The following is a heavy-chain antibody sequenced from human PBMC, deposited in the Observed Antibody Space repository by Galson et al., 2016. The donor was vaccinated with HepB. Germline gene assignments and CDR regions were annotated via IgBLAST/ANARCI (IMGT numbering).Heavy chain of an antibody. D-gene: IGHD4-17*01. CDR2: ISYDGSDK. V-gene: IGHV3-30*03. CDR1: GFTFSSYG. J-gene: IGHJ4*02. Sequence: SLRLSCAAYGFTFSSYGMHWVRQAPGKGLEWVAVISYDGSDKYYADSVKGRFTISRDNSKNSLYLQMNSLRAEDTAVHYCARAVSWDYGDYAGYWGQGTLVTISS. CDR3: ARAVSWDYGDYAGY.